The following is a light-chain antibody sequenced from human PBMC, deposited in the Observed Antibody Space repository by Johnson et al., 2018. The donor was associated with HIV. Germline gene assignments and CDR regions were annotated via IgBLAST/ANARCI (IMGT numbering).Light chain of an antibody. V-gene: IGLV1-51*02. CDR2: EDN. CDR1: SSNVGNNV. CDR3: GAWDRSLSAEV. Sequence: QSILTQPPSVSVAPGQKVTISCSGSSSNVGNNVVSWYQQLPGTAPKVLIYEDNKRPSGIPDRFSGPKSATSATLAITGLQTGDAADYYCGAWDRSLSAEVFGTGTKVTVL. J-gene: IGLJ1*01.